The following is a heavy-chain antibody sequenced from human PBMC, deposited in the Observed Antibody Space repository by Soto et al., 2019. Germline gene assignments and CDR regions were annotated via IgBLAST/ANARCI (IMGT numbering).Heavy chain of an antibody. CDR3: ARAVAVAAASDY. J-gene: IGHJ4*02. V-gene: IGHV1-3*01. CDR2: INAGNGNT. D-gene: IGHD6-19*01. Sequence: ASVKVSCKASGYTFTGYAMHWVRQAPGQRLEWMGWINAGNGNTKYSQKFQGRVTITRDTSASTAYMELSSLRSEDTAVYYCARAVAVAAASDYWGQGTLVTVSS. CDR1: GYTFTGYA.